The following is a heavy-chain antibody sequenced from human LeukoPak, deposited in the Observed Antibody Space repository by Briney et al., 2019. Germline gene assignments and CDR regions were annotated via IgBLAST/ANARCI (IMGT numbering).Heavy chain of an antibody. D-gene: IGHD3-16*02. V-gene: IGHV3-30*02. CDR2: IRYDGSSN. CDR1: GFTFSSYG. J-gene: IGHJ3*01. CDR3: TTVLYGRLVELSRNPLVAFDV. Sequence: PGESLRLSCAASGFTFSSYGMHWVCQPPAKGLERVAFIRYDGSSNSYADSAIGRFTTSRDNSTNTLYLQMMSLRAEAKAVCYFTTVLYGRLVELSRNPLVAFDVWGQETMVTVSS.